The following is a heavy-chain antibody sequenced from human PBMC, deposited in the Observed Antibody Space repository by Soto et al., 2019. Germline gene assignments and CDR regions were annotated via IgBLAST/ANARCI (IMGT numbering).Heavy chain of an antibody. CDR1: RWA. D-gene: IGHD3-10*01. CDR3: AKGLVHVDY. Sequence: RWALSRVRQAPGKGLEWVSAISGSGGSTYYADSVKGRFTISRDNSKNTLYLQMNSLRAEDTAVYYCAKGLVHVDYWGQGTLVTVSS. CDR2: ISGSGGST. J-gene: IGHJ4*02. V-gene: IGHV3-23*01.